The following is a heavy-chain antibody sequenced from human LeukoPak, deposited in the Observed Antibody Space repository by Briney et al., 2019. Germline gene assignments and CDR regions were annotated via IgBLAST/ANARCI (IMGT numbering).Heavy chain of an antibody. Sequence: GGSLRLSCAASGFTFSSYWMRWVRQAPGKWLVWVSRVNSDGTGTTYADSVEGRFTISRDSAKNTVYLQMKSLRDQDTAIYYCIRTLIVATSPYMDVWGKGTTVTVSS. CDR3: IRTLIVATSPYMDV. D-gene: IGHD5-12*01. CDR1: GFTFSSYW. J-gene: IGHJ6*03. V-gene: IGHV3-74*01. CDR2: VNSDGTGT.